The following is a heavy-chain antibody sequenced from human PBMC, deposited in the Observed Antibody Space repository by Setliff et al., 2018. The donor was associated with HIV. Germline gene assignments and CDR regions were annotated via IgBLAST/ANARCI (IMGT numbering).Heavy chain of an antibody. D-gene: IGHD1-20*01. J-gene: IGHJ4*03. V-gene: IGHV1-18*01. CDR3: ARANSLLQYNEGWSPENPFNI. CDR1: GGAFSSYA. Sequence: ASVKVSCKAPGGAFSSYAFSWVRQAPGQGPEWMGWISGFNAKTLYAPKFQDRVTLTTDTSTTTAHMELRSLRIDDTAIYYCARANSLLQYNEGWSPENPFNIWGQGTLVTVSS. CDR2: ISGFNAKT.